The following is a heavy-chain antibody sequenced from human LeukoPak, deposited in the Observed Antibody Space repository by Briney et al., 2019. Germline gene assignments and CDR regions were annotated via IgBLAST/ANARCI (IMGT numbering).Heavy chain of an antibody. CDR2: IWYDGSNK. CDR3: ATLFDYQYYFDY. J-gene: IGHJ4*02. CDR1: GFTFSSYG. Sequence: GGSLRLSCAASGFTFSSYGMHWVCQAPGKWLEWVAVIWYDGSNKYYADSVKGRFTISRDNSKNTLYLRMNSLRAEDTAVYYCATLFDYQYYFDYWGQGTLLTVSS. D-gene: IGHD3-9*01. V-gene: IGHV3-33*01.